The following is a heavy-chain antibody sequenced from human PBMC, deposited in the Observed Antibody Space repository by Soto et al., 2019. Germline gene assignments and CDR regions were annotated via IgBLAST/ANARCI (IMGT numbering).Heavy chain of an antibody. CDR1: GYTFTGYY. J-gene: IGHJ6*02. V-gene: IGHV1-2*04. CDR2: INPNSGGT. D-gene: IGHD5-12*01. Sequence: ASENVSCKASGYTFTGYYMHWVRQAPGQGLEWMGWINPNSGGTNYAQKFQGWVTMTRDTSIRTAYMELSRLRSDDTAVYYCVRENWWLRSGMDFWGQGSTVIVSS. CDR3: VRENWWLRSGMDF.